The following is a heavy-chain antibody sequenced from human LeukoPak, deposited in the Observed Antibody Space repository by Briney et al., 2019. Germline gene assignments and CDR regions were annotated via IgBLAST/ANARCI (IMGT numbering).Heavy chain of an antibody. CDR1: GGSFSGYY. J-gene: IGHJ4*02. D-gene: IGHD5-24*01. CDR2: INHSGST. Sequence: SETLSLTCAVYGGSFSGYYWSWIRQPPGKGLEWIGEINHSGSTNYNPSLKSRVTISVDTSKNQFSLKLSSVTAADTAVYYCARLARGRWLPEYYFDYWGQGTLVTVSS. CDR3: ARLARGRWLPEYYFDY. V-gene: IGHV4-34*01.